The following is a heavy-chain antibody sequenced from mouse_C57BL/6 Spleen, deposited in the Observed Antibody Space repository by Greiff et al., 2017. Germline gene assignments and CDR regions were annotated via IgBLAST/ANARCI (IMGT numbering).Heavy chain of an antibody. Sequence: QVQLQQPGAELVKPGASVKLSCKASGYTFTSYWMHWVKQRPGQGLEWIGMIHPNSCSTNYNEKFKSKAPLTVDKSSSTAYMQLSSLTSEDSAVYYCASYSPLAMDYWGQGTSVTVSS. J-gene: IGHJ4*01. CDR1: GYTFTSYW. V-gene: IGHV1-64*01. CDR3: ASYSPLAMDY. CDR2: IHPNSCST. D-gene: IGHD2-12*01.